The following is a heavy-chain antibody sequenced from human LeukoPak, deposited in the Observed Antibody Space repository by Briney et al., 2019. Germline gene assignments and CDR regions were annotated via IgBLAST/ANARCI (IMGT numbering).Heavy chain of an antibody. CDR1: GYPFDSFG. Sequence: ASVKVSCKASGYPFDSFGINLVRQAPGQGLEWMGLISVNNGYTNYAHKLQDRITMTRDTSTTTDYMELKSMISDDTAVYYCARDENYYCSGIYYRRATSFDIWGQGTTVTVSS. D-gene: IGHD3-10*01. J-gene: IGHJ3*02. CDR3: ARDENYYCSGIYYRRATSFDI. V-gene: IGHV1-18*04. CDR2: ISVNNGYT.